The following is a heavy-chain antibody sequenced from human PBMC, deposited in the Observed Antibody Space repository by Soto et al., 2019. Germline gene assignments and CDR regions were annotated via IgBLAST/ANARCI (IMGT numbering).Heavy chain of an antibody. V-gene: IGHV1-46*01. J-gene: IGHJ6*04. CDR2: INTGGGRT. CDR3: TRERFEGRDASSDYYGMDV. CDR1: GFPFTSHQ. Sequence: QVRLVQSGAEVKKPGASVRVSCKTSGFPFTSHQIHWVRQAPGQGREWMGIINTGGGRTTYAQQFLGRVTRTSDTSTGTESLDRSSLTSDDAAVYFCTRERFEGRDASSDYYGMDVWGKGTTVTVSS. D-gene: IGHD3-3*01.